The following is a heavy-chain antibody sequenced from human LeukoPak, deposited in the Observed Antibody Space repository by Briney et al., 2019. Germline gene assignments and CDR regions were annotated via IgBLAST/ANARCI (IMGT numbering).Heavy chain of an antibody. CDR2: IIPIFGTA. J-gene: IGHJ5*02. CDR3: ARGDLEYCSSTSCLRP. CDR1: GYTFIVYY. V-gene: IGHV1-69*13. Sequence: SVKVSCKSSGYTFIVYYMHWVRQAPGQGLEWMGGIIPIFGTANYAQKFQGRVTITADESTSTAYMELSSLRSEDTAVYYCARGDLEYCSSTSCLRPWGQGTLVTVSS. D-gene: IGHD2-2*01.